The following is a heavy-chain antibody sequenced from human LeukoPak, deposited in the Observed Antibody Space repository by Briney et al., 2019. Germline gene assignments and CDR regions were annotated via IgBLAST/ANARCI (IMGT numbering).Heavy chain of an antibody. CDR3: ARDSPEGGSGSSYFDY. CDR1: GFTFSSYW. J-gene: IGHJ4*02. CDR2: IKQDGSEK. Sequence: GGSLRLSCAASGFTFSSYWMTWVRQAPGKGLEWVSDIKQDGSEKYYVDSVKGRFTISRDNAKNSLYLQMNSLRAEDTGVYYCARDSPEGGSGSSYFDYWGQGTLVTVSS. D-gene: IGHD3-10*01. V-gene: IGHV3-7*01.